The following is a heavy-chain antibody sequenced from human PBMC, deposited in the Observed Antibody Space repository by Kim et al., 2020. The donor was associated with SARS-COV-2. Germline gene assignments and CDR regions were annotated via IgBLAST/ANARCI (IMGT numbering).Heavy chain of an antibody. CDR3: ARDTGASPGIFGVAARLVNYYYYGMDV. Sequence: SETLSLTCTVSGGSISSGGYYWSWIRQHPGKGLEWIGYIYYSRSTYYNPSLKSRVTISVDTSKNQFSLKLSSVTAADTAVYYCARDTGASPGIFGVAARLVNYYYYGMDVWGQGTTVTVSS. CDR2: IYYSRST. CDR1: GGSISSGGYY. D-gene: IGHD3-3*01. V-gene: IGHV4-31*03. J-gene: IGHJ6*02.